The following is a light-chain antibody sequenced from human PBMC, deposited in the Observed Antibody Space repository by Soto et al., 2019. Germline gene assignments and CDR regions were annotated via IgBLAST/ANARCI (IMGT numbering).Light chain of an antibody. V-gene: IGLV2-14*01. Sequence: QSALTQPASVSGSPAQSITISCAGTSSDVGGYTYVSWYQQHPGKAPKLMIYDVSNRPSGVSNRFSGSKSGNTASLTISGLQAEDEADYYCTSYTSSSTPYVFGGGTKVTVL. CDR1: SSDVGGYTY. J-gene: IGLJ1*01. CDR3: TSYTSSSTPYV. CDR2: DVS.